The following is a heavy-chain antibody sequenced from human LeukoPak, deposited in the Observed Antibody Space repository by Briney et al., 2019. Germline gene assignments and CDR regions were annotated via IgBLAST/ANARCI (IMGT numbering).Heavy chain of an antibody. CDR2: ITGSGGST. CDR1: GFTFDNFA. J-gene: IGHJ4*02. V-gene: IGHV3-23*01. Sequence: GGSLRLSCAPSGFTFDNFAMTWVRQAPGKGLGWVSEITGSGGSTYYADSVKDRFTIYRDNSKNKLYLQMNSLRAEDTAIYYCARELFDFDYWGLGTLVTVSS. CDR3: ARELFDFDY. D-gene: IGHD3-10*01.